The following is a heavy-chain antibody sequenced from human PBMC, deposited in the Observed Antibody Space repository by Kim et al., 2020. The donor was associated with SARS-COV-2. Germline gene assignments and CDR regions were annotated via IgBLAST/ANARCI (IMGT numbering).Heavy chain of an antibody. CDR3: ARRQFTSGWYYFDY. V-gene: IGHV3-74*01. J-gene: IGHJ4*02. Sequence: NATSVKGRFTISRDNAKNTLKLQMNSLRAEDTAVYYCARRQFTSGWYYFDYWGQGTLVTVSS. D-gene: IGHD6-19*01.